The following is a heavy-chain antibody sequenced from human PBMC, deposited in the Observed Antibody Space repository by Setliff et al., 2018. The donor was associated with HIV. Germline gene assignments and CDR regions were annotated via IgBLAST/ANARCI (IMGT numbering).Heavy chain of an antibody. D-gene: IGHD3-10*01. CDR2: IYHSGST. Sequence: SETLSLTCAVSGYSISSGYYWGWIRQPPGKGLEWIGSIYHSGSTYDSPSLKSRVTISVDTSKSQFSLKLTSVTAADTALYYCAREGGQGYSGSGSFYHRNFDLWGRGTLVTVSS. CDR3: AREGGQGYSGSGSFYHRNFDL. CDR1: GYSISSGYY. V-gene: IGHV4-38-2*02. J-gene: IGHJ2*01.